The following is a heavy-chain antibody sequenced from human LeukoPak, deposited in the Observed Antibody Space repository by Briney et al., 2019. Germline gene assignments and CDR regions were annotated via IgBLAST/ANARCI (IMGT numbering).Heavy chain of an antibody. J-gene: IGHJ4*02. D-gene: IGHD3-10*01. CDR2: IYYSGST. CDR1: GGSISSSSYY. V-gene: IGHV4-39*07. Sequence: KPSETLSLTCTVSGGSISSSSYYWGWIRQPPGKGLEWIGSIYYSGSTYYNPSLKSRVTISVDTSKNQFSLKLSSVTAADTAVYYCARGSPPDLWFGEFARYYFDYWGQGTLVTVSS. CDR3: ARGSPPDLWFGEFARYYFDY.